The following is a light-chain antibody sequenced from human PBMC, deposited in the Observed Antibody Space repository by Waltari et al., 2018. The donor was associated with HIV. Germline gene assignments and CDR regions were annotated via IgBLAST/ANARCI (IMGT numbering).Light chain of an antibody. CDR2: DVS. J-gene: IGLJ1*01. Sequence: QSALTQPASVSGSPGPSITISCTGTSNDVGGSNYVSWHQQHPGEAPKLIIHDVSDRPSGISNRFSGSKSGNTASLTISGLQTEDEADYYCSSYTSRVTYVFGTGTRVTVL. CDR3: SSYTSRVTYV. V-gene: IGLV2-14*03. CDR1: SNDVGGSNY.